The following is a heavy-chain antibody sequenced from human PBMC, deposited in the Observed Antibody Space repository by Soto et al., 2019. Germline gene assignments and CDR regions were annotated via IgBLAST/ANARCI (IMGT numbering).Heavy chain of an antibody. J-gene: IGHJ5*02. V-gene: IGHV4-59*01. Sequence: PSETLSLTCTVSGGSMSSYYWSWIRQPPGKGLEWIGYVYYSGSTNYNPSLKSRVTISVDTSKNQFSLKLSSVTAADTAVYYCTRHPTVTTGRWFDPWGQGTLVTVSS. CDR3: TRHPTVTTGRWFDP. D-gene: IGHD4-17*01. CDR2: VYYSGST. CDR1: GGSMSSYY.